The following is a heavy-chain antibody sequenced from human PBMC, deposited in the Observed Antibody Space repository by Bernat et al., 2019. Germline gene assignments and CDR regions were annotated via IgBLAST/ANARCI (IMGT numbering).Heavy chain of an antibody. J-gene: IGHJ6*02. CDR1: GFSFRTYW. V-gene: IGHV3-74*01. CDR2: IDEDGRTT. Sequence: EVQLMESGGGLVQPGGSLRLSCAASGFSFRTYWVHWVRQAPGEGLLWVSRIDEDGRTTTYADAVKGRFTISKDNAKNTVFLQMDSLSAEDTAVYDCARASLTPYYFAMDVWGQGTTVTVSS. CDR3: ARASLTPYYFAMDV.